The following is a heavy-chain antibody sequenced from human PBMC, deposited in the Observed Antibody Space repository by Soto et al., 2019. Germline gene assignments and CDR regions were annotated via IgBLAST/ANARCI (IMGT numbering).Heavy chain of an antibody. J-gene: IGHJ4*02. D-gene: IGHD6-19*01. Sequence: SVKVSCKASGGTFSSYTISWVRQAPGQGLEWMGRIIPILGIANYAQKFQGRVTITADKSTSTAYMELSSLRSEDTAVYYCARDVLAASGWYAGLFDYWGQGTLVTVSS. V-gene: IGHV1-69*04. CDR1: GGTFSSYT. CDR3: ARDVLAASGWYAGLFDY. CDR2: IIPILGIA.